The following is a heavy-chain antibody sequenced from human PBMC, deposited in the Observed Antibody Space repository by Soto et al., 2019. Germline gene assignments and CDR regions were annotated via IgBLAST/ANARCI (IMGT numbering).Heavy chain of an antibody. D-gene: IGHD2-15*01. V-gene: IGHV5-51*03. CDR2: IYPGDSET. J-gene: IGHJ4*02. CDR1: GYTFSSYR. CDR3: ARVRGCSDGTCYPFDY. Sequence: EVQLVQSGAEVTKPGESLRISCKGSGYTFSSYRIAWVRQMPGKGLEWVGVIYPGDSETRITPSFQGQVSISADKSINTAYLQWSSLWASDTAMYYCARVRGCSDGTCYPFDYWGQGTLVTVSS.